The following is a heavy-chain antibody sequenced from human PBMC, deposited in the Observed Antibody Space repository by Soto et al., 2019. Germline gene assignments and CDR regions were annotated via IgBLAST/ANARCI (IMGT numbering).Heavy chain of an antibody. CDR2: IYYSGST. D-gene: IGHD4-17*01. J-gene: IGHJ5*02. V-gene: IGHV4-59*01. Sequence: SETLSLTCTVSGGSISSYYWSWIRQPPGKGLEWIVYIYYSGSTNYNPSLKSRVTISADTSKNQFSLKLSSVTAADTAVYYCARVLLRWQDNWFDPWGQGTLVTVSS. CDR3: ARVLLRWQDNWFDP. CDR1: GGSISSYY.